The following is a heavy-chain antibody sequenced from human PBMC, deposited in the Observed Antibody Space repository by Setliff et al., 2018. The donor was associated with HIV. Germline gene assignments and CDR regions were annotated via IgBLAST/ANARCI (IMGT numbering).Heavy chain of an antibody. CDR1: GFTFSSYW. CDR3: ARGARGYSYG. Sequence: PGGSLRLSCAVSGFTFSSYWMSWVRQAPGKGLEWVANIKQDGSEKYYVESVKGRFTISRDDANNSLYLQMNSLRAEDTAVYYCARGARGYSYGWGQGTLVTVSS. J-gene: IGHJ4*02. D-gene: IGHD5-18*01. V-gene: IGHV3-7*01. CDR2: IKQDGSEK.